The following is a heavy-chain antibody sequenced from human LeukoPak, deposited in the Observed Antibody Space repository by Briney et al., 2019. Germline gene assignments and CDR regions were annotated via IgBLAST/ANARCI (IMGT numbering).Heavy chain of an antibody. J-gene: IGHJ4*02. CDR3: YIPYYDSSSYKGY. CDR2: ISGSGANT. V-gene: IGHV3-23*01. Sequence: PGGSLRLSCAASGFTFSDYHMDWVRQAPGRGLESISSISGSGANTYYADSVKGRFTISRDNSKNTLYLQMNSLRAEDTAVYYCYIPYYDSSSYKGYWGQGTLVTVSS. CDR1: GFTFSDYH. D-gene: IGHD3-22*01.